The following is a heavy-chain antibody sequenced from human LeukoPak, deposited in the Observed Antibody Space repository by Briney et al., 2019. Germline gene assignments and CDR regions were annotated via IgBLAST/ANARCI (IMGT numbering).Heavy chain of an antibody. CDR3: ARDDRYIAVAVDAFDI. J-gene: IGHJ3*02. CDR1: GFTFSSYW. Sequence: GGSLRLSCAASGFTFSSYWMSWVRQAPGKGLEWVANIKQDGSEKYYVDSVKGRFTISRDNAKTSLYLQMNSLRAEDTAVYYCARDDRYIAVAVDAFDIWGQGTMVTVSS. V-gene: IGHV3-7*01. D-gene: IGHD6-19*01. CDR2: IKQDGSEK.